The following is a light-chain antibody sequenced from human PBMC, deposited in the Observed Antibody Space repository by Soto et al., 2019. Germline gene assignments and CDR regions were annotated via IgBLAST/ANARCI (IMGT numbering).Light chain of an antibody. V-gene: IGKV1-8*01. J-gene: IGKJ1*01. CDR3: QQYYSYPQT. Sequence: AIRMTQSTSSLSASTGDRVTITCRASQGISSYLAWYQQKPGKAPKLLIYAASTLQSGVPSRFSGSGSGTDFTLTISCLQSEDFATYYCQQYYSYPQTFGQGTKV. CDR1: QGISSY. CDR2: AAS.